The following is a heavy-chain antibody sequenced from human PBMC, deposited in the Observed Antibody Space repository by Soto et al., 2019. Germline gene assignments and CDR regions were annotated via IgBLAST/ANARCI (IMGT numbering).Heavy chain of an antibody. CDR3: ATSYDSGFDP. J-gene: IGHJ5*02. CDR2: ISVYNGNT. V-gene: IGHV1-18*04. Sequence: QVQLVQSGSEVKKPGASVKVSCKASGYTFTSYGISWVRQAPGHGLEWMGWISVYNGNTDYGQKFQGRVTMTTATSTSTAYMERRSLRSDDTAVDYCATSYDSGFDPWGQGTLVTVSS. CDR1: GYTFTSYG. D-gene: IGHD5-12*01.